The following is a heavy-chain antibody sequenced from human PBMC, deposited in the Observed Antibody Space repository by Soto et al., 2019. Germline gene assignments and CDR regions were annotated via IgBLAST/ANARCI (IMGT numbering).Heavy chain of an antibody. CDR3: ARNYYDGSGYFF. V-gene: IGHV4-39*01. Sequence: SETLSLTCTVSSGSISSRSYYWVWIRQAPGKGLEWMGSLYYSGSTHYNPSLKSRVSISVDTSKNEVSLKLNSVTAADAAVYYCARNYYDGSGYFFWGPGTMVTVSS. CDR2: LYYSGST. D-gene: IGHD3-22*01. CDR1: SGSISSRSYY. J-gene: IGHJ3*01.